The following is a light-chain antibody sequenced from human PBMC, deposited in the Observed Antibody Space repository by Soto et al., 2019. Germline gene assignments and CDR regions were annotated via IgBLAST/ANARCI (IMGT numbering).Light chain of an antibody. CDR2: DVS. J-gene: IGLJ1*01. V-gene: IGLV2-14*03. CDR1: SSDVGGYNY. Sequence: QSVLTQPASVSGSPGQSITISCTGTSSDVGGYNYVSWYQHHPGKAPKLIIYDVSNRPSGVSIRFSGSTSDNTASLTISGLQPEDEADYHCSSYTTSNTRQIVIGTGTKVTVL. CDR3: SSYTTSNTRQIV.